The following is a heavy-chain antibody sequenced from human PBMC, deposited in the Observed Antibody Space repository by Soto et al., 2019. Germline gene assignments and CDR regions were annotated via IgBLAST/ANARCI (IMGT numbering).Heavy chain of an antibody. D-gene: IGHD5-18*01. CDR3: AKGVVDTAMAVYYFDY. V-gene: IGHV3-30*18. CDR1: GFTFSSYG. CDR2: ISYDGSNK. J-gene: IGHJ4*02. Sequence: GGSLRLSCAASGFTFSSYGMHWVRQAPGKGLEWVAVISYDGSNKYYADSVKGRFTISRDNSKNTLYLQMNSLRAEDTAVYYCAKGVVDTAMAVYYFDYWGQGTLVTVSS.